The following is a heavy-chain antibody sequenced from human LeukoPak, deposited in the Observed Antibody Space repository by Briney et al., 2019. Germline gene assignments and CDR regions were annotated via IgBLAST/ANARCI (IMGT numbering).Heavy chain of an antibody. D-gene: IGHD3-10*01. CDR3: ARETYGSGLIGY. Sequence: SETLSLTCTVSGGSISSYYWSWIRQPPGKGLEWIGYIYYSGSTNYNPFLKSRVTISVDTSKNQFSLKLSSVTAADTAVYYCARETYGSGLIGYWGQGTLVTVSS. V-gene: IGHV4-59*01. CDR2: IYYSGST. J-gene: IGHJ4*02. CDR1: GGSISSYY.